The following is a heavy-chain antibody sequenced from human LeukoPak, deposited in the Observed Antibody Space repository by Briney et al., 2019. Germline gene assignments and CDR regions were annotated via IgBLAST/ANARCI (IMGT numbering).Heavy chain of an antibody. D-gene: IGHD3-16*01. CDR2: ISGSGGST. CDR3: AKDGGSLGEVRD. J-gene: IGHJ4*02. CDR1: GFTFSSYT. V-gene: IGHV3-23*01. Sequence: GGSLRLSCAASGFTFSSYTMSWVRQAPGKGLEWVSGISGSGGSTYYADSVMGRFTISRDNSKDTLYLHMNSLRAEDTAVYYCAKDGGSLGEVRDWGQGTLVTVSS.